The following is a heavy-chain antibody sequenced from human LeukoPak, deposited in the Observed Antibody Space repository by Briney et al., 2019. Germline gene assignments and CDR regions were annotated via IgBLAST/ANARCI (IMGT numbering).Heavy chain of an antibody. Sequence: PSEILSLTCTVSGGSISSYYWSWIRQPPGKGLEWIGYIYYSGSTNYNPSLKSRVTISVDTSKNQFSLKLSSVTAADTAVYYCARDRLSYYYYYMDVWGKGTTVTVSS. CDR3: ARDRLSYYYYYMDV. J-gene: IGHJ6*03. V-gene: IGHV4-59*01. CDR2: IYYSGST. CDR1: GGSISSYY.